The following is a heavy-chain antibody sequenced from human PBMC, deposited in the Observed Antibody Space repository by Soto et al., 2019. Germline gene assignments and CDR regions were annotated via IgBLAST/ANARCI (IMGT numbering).Heavy chain of an antibody. D-gene: IGHD2-2*01. CDR1: GFTLDDYT. V-gene: IGHV3-9*01. Sequence: GGSLRLSCAASGFTLDDYTMHWVRQAPGKGLEWVSGVGWNGGDIVYADSVKGRFTVSRDNTKNSLYLEVNSLRAEDTAIYYCAKDRAVVVPVSTSYFHYYGLGVWGQGTTVTVSS. J-gene: IGHJ6*02. CDR3: AKDRAVVVPVSTSYFHYYGLGV. CDR2: VGWNGGDI.